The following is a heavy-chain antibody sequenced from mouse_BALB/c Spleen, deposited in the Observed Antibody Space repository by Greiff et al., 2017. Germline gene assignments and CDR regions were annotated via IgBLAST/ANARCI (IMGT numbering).Heavy chain of an antibody. J-gene: IGHJ3*01. Sequence: QVQLQQPGAELVMPGASVKLSCKASGYTFTDYWMHWVKQRPGQGLEWIGAIDTADSYTSYNQKFKGKATLTVDESSSTAYMLLSSLTSEDSAVYYCARNKRDWFAYWGQGTLVTVSA. V-gene: IGHV1-69*01. CDR3: ARNKRDWFAY. CDR1: GYTFTDYW. CDR2: IDTADSYT.